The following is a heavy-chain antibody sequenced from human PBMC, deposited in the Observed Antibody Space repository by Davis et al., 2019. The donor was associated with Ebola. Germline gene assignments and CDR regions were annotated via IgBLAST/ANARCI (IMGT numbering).Heavy chain of an antibody. V-gene: IGHV4-59*12. CDR2: IYYSGST. D-gene: IGHD3-3*01. Sequence: SETLSLTCTVSGGSISSYYWSWIRQPPGKGLEWIGYIYYSGSTNYNPSLKSRVTISVDKSKNQFSLKLSSVTAADTAVYYCARGPPLTIFGVVTHYYYMDVWGKGTTVTVSS. CDR1: GGSISSYY. J-gene: IGHJ6*03. CDR3: ARGPPLTIFGVVTHYYYMDV.